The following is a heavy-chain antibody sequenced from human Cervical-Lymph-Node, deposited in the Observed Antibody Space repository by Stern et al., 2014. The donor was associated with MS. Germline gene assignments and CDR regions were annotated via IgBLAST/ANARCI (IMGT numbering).Heavy chain of an antibody. V-gene: IGHV3-7*01. CDR3: ARRLIFMATGWGYGMDV. Sequence: EVQLVESGGGLVQPGGSLRLSCGVSGFTFSSYWMSWVRQAPGKGLEWVANIKQSGSEKYYVDSVKGRFTISRDNAKNSLYLQMNSLRTEDTAVYYCARRLIFMATGWGYGMDVWGQGTTVTVAS. CDR1: GFTFSSYW. J-gene: IGHJ6*02. CDR2: IKQSGSEK. D-gene: IGHD3-3*01.